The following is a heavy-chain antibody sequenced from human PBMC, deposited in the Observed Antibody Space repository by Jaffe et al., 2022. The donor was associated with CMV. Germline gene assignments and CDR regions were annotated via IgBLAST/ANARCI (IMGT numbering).Heavy chain of an antibody. J-gene: IGHJ3*02. CDR1: GFTFSDYY. V-gene: IGHV3-11*06. CDR3: AREADIAVAVVGDAFDI. D-gene: IGHD2-15*01. Sequence: QVQLVESGGGLVKPGGSLRLSCAASGFTFSDYYMSWIRQAPGKGLEWVSYISSSSSYTNYADSVKGRFTISRDNAKNSLYLQMNSLRAEDTAVYYCAREADIAVAVVGDAFDIWGQGTMVTVSS. CDR2: ISSSSSYT.